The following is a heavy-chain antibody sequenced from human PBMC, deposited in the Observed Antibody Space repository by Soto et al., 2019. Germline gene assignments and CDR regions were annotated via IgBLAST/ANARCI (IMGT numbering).Heavy chain of an antibody. CDR3: ASPRIAAAFDY. V-gene: IGHV4-34*01. J-gene: IGHJ4*02. CDR2: INHSGST. D-gene: IGHD6-13*01. Sequence: PSETLSLTCAVYGGSFSGYYWSWIRQPPGKGLEWIGEINHSGSTNYNPSLKSRVTISVDTSKNQFSLKLSSVTAADTAVYYCASPRIAAAFDYWGQGTLVTVSS. CDR1: GGSFSGYY.